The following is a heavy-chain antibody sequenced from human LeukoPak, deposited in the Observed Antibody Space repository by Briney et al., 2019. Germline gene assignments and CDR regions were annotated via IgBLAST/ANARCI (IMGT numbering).Heavy chain of an antibody. J-gene: IGHJ6*02. Sequence: PSETLSLTCTVSGRSISSSSYYWGWIRQPPGKGLEWIGSIYYSGSTYYNPSLKSRVTISVDTSKNQFSLKLSSVTAADTAVYYCAGSSRGGMDVWGQGTTVTVSS. CDR2: IYYSGST. D-gene: IGHD6-19*01. CDR3: AGSSRGGMDV. CDR1: GRSISSSSYY. V-gene: IGHV4-39*07.